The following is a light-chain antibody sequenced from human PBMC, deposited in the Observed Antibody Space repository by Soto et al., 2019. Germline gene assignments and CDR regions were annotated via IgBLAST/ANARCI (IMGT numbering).Light chain of an antibody. Sequence: EIVMTQSPDTLSVSPGERDTLSCRASQSVSSNLAWYQQKPGQAPRVLIYGASTRATGIPARFSGSGSGTEFTLTISSLQSEDFAVYYCQQYNNWLRTFGQGTRLEIK. V-gene: IGKV3-15*01. J-gene: IGKJ5*01. CDR1: QSVSSN. CDR2: GAS. CDR3: QQYNNWLRT.